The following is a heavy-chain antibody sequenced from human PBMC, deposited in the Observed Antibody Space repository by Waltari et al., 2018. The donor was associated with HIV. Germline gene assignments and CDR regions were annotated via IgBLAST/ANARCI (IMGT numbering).Heavy chain of an antibody. D-gene: IGHD1-1*01. CDR3: ARAPVLLQEEAFDI. J-gene: IGHJ3*02. CDR2: ISSSSSYI. V-gene: IGHV3-21*01. Sequence: EVQLVESGGGLVKPGGFLRLSCGASGFTFSSHSLNSVRQPPGKGLEWVSSISSSSSYIYYADSVKGRFTSSRDNAKNSLYLQMNSLRAEDTAVYYCARAPVLLQEEAFDIWGQGTMVTVSS. CDR1: GFTFSSHS.